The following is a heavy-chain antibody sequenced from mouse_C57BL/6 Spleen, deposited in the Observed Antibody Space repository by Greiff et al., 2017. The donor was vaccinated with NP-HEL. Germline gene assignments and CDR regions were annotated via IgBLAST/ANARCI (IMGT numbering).Heavy chain of an antibody. CDR1: GYTFTSYW. CDR2: IDPSDSYT. V-gene: IGHV1-50*01. Sequence: QVQLQQPGAELMKPGASVKLSCKASGYTFTSYWMQWVKQRPGQGLEWIGEIDPSDSYTNYNQKFKGKATLTVDTSSSTAYMQLSSLTSEDSAVYYCARGRSSWFAYWGQGTLVTVSA. CDR3: ARGRSSWFAY. J-gene: IGHJ3*01. D-gene: IGHD1-1*01.